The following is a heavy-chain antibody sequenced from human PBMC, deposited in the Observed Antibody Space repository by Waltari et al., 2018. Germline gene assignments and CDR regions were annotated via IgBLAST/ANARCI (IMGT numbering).Heavy chain of an antibody. V-gene: IGHV6-1*01. J-gene: IGHJ4*02. Sequence: AQRQPSGPGLVHPSQPRSPTCTVHRAGFSRLPSSFDVHRQSPSGGLEWLGRTYSRSKWSQWFDDYAVSVRGRMLINADTSRTQFSLHLNSVTPEDTAVYYCARGGAGLTVSLFDTWGQGTLVSVSS. CDR1: RAGFSRLPSS. D-gene: IGHD3-10*01. CDR2: TYSRSKWSQWFD. CDR3: ARGGAGLTVSLFDT.